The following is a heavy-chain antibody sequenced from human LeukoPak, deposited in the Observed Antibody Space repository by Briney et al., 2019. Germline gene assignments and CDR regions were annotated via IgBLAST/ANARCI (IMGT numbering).Heavy chain of an antibody. D-gene: IGHD2-2*01. Sequence: PSETLSLTCAVYGGSFSGYYWSWIRQPPGKGLEWIGEMNHSGSTNYNPSLWSRVTISVDTSKNQFSLKMSSETAANTAVYYCARGRGVVVPAAIKPSRYNWFDPWGQGTLVTVSS. CDR2: MNHSGST. CDR3: ARGRGVVVPAAIKPSRYNWFDP. J-gene: IGHJ5*02. V-gene: IGHV4-34*01. CDR1: GGSFSGYY.